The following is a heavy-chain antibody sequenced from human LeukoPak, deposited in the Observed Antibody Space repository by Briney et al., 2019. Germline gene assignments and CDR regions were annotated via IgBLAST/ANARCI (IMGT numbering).Heavy chain of an antibody. CDR2: ISGSGGST. J-gene: IGHJ5*02. V-gene: IGHV3-23*01. D-gene: IGHD5-12*01. CDR1: GFTFSSYG. CDR3: AKGRSGNENYNWFDP. Sequence: QTGGSLRLSCAASGFTFSSYGMSWVRQAPGKGLEWVSAISGSGGSTYYADSAKGRFTISRDNSKNTLYLQMNSLRAEDTAVYYCAKGRSGNENYNWFDPWGQGTLVTVSS.